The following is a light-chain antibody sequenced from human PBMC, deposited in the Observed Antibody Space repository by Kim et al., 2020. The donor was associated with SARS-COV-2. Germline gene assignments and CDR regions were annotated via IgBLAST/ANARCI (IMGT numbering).Light chain of an antibody. Sequence: GQRVYISCSGSSSNLGSNAIHWYQVVPGTAPKLLIYNDDRRPSWVPDRCSCSKSGTSASLALSGLLSDDEADYYCATWDDSLEAWVFGGGTKVTVL. CDR3: ATWDDSLEAWV. J-gene: IGLJ3*02. CDR1: SSNLGSNA. V-gene: IGLV1-44*01. CDR2: NDD.